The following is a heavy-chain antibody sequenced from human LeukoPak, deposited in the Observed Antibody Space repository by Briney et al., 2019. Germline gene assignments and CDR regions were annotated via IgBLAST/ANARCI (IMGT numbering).Heavy chain of an antibody. D-gene: IGHD5-18*01. J-gene: IGHJ5*02. CDR3: ARGRTAMAGYMGSFDP. CDR1: GYTFTSYD. Sequence: GASVKVSCKASGYTFTSYDINWVRQATGQGLEWMGWMNPNSGNTGYAQKFQGRVTMTRNTSISTAYMELSSLRSEGTAVYYCARGRTAMAGYMGSFDPWGQGTLVTVSS. CDR2: MNPNSGNT. V-gene: IGHV1-8*01.